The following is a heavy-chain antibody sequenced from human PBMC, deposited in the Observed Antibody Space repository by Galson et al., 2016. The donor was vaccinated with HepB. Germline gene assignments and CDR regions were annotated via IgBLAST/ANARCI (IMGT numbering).Heavy chain of an antibody. V-gene: IGHV3-21*01. J-gene: IGHJ3*02. CDR3: ARDYKQQLEAFDI. Sequence: SLRLSCAASGFTFSSYSMNWVRPAPGMGLEWVSSISTSSSYIYVTDSVKGRFTISRDNAKNSLYLQMSSLRAEDTAVYYCARDYKQQLEAFDIWGQGTMVTVAS. CDR1: GFTFSSYS. CDR2: ISTSSSYI. D-gene: IGHD6-13*01.